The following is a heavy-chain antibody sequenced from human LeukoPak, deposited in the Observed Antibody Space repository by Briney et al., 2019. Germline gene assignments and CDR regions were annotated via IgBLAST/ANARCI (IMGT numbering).Heavy chain of an antibody. Sequence: VASVKVSCKASGGTFSSYAISWVRQAPGQGLEWMGGIIPIFGTANYAQKFQGRVTITTDESTSTAYMELSSLRSEDTAVYYCARDLPQGYSGSYPDHTFDIWGQGTMVTVSS. J-gene: IGHJ3*02. CDR1: GGTFSSYA. CDR2: IIPIFGTA. D-gene: IGHD1-26*01. CDR3: ARDLPQGYSGSYPDHTFDI. V-gene: IGHV1-69*05.